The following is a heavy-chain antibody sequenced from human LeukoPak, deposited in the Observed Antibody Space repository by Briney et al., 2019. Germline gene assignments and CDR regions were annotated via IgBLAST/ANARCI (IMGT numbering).Heavy chain of an antibody. Sequence: ASVKVSCKASGGTFSSYAISWVRQAPGQGLEWMGRIIPIFGTANYAQKFQGRVTITTDESTSTAYMELSSLRSEDTAVYYCARDPLRGSYRLTYFDYWGQGTLVTVSS. J-gene: IGHJ4*02. V-gene: IGHV1-69*05. D-gene: IGHD3-16*02. CDR2: IIPIFGTA. CDR3: ARDPLRGSYRLTYFDY. CDR1: GGTFSSYA.